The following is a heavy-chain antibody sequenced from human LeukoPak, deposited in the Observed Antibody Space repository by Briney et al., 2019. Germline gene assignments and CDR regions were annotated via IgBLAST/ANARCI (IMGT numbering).Heavy chain of an antibody. CDR1: GGSISSYY. CDR3: ARAIYYDSSGYCAFDI. Sequence: PSETLSLTCTVSGGSISSYYWSWIRQPPGKGLEWIGYIYYSGSTNYNPSLKSRVTISVDTSKNQFSLKLSSVTAADTAVYYCARAIYYDSSGYCAFDIWGQGTMVTVSP. J-gene: IGHJ3*02. CDR2: IYYSGST. V-gene: IGHV4-59*01. D-gene: IGHD3-22*01.